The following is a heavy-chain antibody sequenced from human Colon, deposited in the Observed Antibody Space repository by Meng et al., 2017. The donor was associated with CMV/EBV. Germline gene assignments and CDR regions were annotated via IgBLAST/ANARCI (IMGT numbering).Heavy chain of an antibody. CDR2: IANGHDT. V-gene: IGHV3-13*01. J-gene: IGHJ5*02. D-gene: IGHD3-10*01. CDR1: GFTFSDYY. CDR3: ARGRLHGFAA. Sequence: GESLKISCAASGFTFSDYYMSWVRQVTGKGLEWLSSIANGHDTYYADSVKGRVTIFRENAKNSLYLQMNSLTVEDTAVYFCARGRLHGFAAGGQGTLVTVSS.